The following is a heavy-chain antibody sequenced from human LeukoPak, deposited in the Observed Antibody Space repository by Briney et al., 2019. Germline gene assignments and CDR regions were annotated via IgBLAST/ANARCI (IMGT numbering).Heavy chain of an antibody. CDR3: AKCPYDSGRYPDY. CDR2: ISYDGSKE. V-gene: IGHV3-30*18. Sequence: GGSLRLSCAASGFTFSTFGMHWVRQAPGKGLEWVAVISYDGSKEYYAGSMKGRFTISRDNSKNTLYLQMNGLRAEDTAVYYCAKCPYDSGRYPDYSGQGTLVTVSS. CDR1: GFTFSTFG. J-gene: IGHJ4*02. D-gene: IGHD3-10*01.